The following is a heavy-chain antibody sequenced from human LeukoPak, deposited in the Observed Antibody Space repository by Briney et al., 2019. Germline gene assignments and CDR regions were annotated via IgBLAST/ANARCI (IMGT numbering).Heavy chain of an antibody. D-gene: IGHD3-10*01. CDR2: ISGSGGST. CDR1: GFTFSSYA. Sequence: GGSLRLSCAASGFTFSSYAMSWVRQAPGKGLEWVSAISGSGGSTYYADSVKGRFTISRDNSKNTLYLQMNSLRAEATAVYYCASLAMVRGANNWFDPWGQGTLVTVSS. CDR3: ASLAMVRGANNWFDP. J-gene: IGHJ5*02. V-gene: IGHV3-23*01.